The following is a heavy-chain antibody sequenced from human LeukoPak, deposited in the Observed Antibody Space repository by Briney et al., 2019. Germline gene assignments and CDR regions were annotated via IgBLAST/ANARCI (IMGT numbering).Heavy chain of an antibody. D-gene: IGHD6-19*01. J-gene: IGHJ4*02. CDR1: GFTFSSYT. V-gene: IGHV3-30-3*01. Sequence: PGGSLRLSCAASGFTFSSYTMHWVRQAPGKGLEWVAVISYDGSNKYYADSVKGRFTISRDNSKNTLYLQMNSLRAEDTATYFCAKDLGYSSGWFDFWGQGTLVTVSS. CDR2: ISYDGSNK. CDR3: AKDLGYSSGWFDF.